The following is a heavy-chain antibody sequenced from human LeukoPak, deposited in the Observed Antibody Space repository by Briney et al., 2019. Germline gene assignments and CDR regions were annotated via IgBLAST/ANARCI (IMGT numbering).Heavy chain of an antibody. CDR1: GGSISPFY. CDR2: IYYSGST. J-gene: IGHJ4*02. D-gene: IGHD1-26*01. Sequence: SETLSLTCTVSGGSISPFYWNWIRQPPGKGLEWIGYIYYSGSTNYNPSLKSRVTISVDTSKNQFSLKLSSVTAADTAVYYCARHYSGSYYEFDYWGQGTLVTVSS. V-gene: IGHV4-59*08. CDR3: ARHYSGSYYEFDY.